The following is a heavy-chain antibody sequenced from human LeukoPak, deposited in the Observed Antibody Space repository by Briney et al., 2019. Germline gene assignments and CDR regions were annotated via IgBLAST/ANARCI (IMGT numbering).Heavy chain of an antibody. V-gene: IGHV1-46*01. CDR2: INPSGGST. J-gene: IGHJ3*02. CDR1: GYTFTSYY. CDR3: FTIFGVVTLDAFDI. Sequence: GASVTVSCKASGYTFTSYYMHWVRQAPGQGLEWMGIINPSGGSTSYAQKFQGRVTMTRDTSTSTVYMELSSLRSEDTAVYYCFTIFGVVTLDAFDIWGQGTMVTVSS. D-gene: IGHD3-3*01.